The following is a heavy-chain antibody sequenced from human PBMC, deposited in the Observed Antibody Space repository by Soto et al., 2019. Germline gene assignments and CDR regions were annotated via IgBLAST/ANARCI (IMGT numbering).Heavy chain of an antibody. D-gene: IGHD5-12*01. CDR1: GGSISSGGYY. Sequence: SETLSLTCTVSGGSISSGGYYWSWIRQHPGKGLEWIGYIYYSGSTYYNPSLKSRVTISVDTSKNQFSLKLSSVTAADTAVYYCASTNPSGYGGSAGFYYFDYWGQGTLVTVSS. CDR2: IYYSGST. CDR3: ASTNPSGYGGSAGFYYFDY. V-gene: IGHV4-31*03. J-gene: IGHJ4*02.